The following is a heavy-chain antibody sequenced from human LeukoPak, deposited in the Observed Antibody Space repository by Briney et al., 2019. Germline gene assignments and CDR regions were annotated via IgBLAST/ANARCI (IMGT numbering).Heavy chain of an antibody. Sequence: GESLKISCKGAGYSFTNYWIGWVRPMPGKGLEWMGIIYPDDSDTRYSPSFQGQVTISADKSISTAYLQWSSLKASDTAMYYCARVGSSSSHDAFDIWGQGTMVTVSS. D-gene: IGHD6-6*01. J-gene: IGHJ3*02. CDR1: GYSFTNYW. V-gene: IGHV5-51*01. CDR3: ARVGSSSSHDAFDI. CDR2: IYPDDSDT.